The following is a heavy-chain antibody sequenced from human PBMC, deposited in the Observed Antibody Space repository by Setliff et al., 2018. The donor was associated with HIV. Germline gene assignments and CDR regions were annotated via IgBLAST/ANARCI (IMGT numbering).Heavy chain of an antibody. CDR3: ARDIVVVGFDP. D-gene: IGHD2-15*01. CDR2: IKQDGSEK. V-gene: IGHV3-7*01. CDR1: GFTFSAYA. J-gene: IGHJ5*02. Sequence: GGSLRLXXAASGFTFSAYAMTWVRQAPGKGLEWVANIKQDGSEKYYVDSVKGRFTISRDNAKNSLYLQMNSLRAEDTAVYYCARDIVVVGFDPWGQGTLFTVSS.